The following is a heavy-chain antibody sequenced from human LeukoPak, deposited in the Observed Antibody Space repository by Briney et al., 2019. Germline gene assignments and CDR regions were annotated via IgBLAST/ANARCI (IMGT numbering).Heavy chain of an antibody. CDR3: ARYCSSTSCYEEIFDY. CDR1: GYTFTGYY. V-gene: IGHV1-2*06. D-gene: IGHD2-2*01. CDR2: INPNSGGT. Sequence: GASVKVSCKASGYTFTGYYMHWVRQAPGQGLEWMGRINPNSGGTNYAQKFQGRVTMTRDTFTSTVYMELSSLRSEDTAVYYCARYCSSTSCYEEIFDYWGQGTLVTVSS. J-gene: IGHJ4*02.